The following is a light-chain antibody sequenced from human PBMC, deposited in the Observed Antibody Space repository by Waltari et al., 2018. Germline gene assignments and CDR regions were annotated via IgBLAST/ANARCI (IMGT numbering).Light chain of an antibody. Sequence: VVMTQSPLSLAITPGQPASISCRSSQSLVNSNGNTYLSWFQQKPGQPPRLLIYQVSKRFSGVPDKISGSGAGTDFTLKISRVEAEDVGVYYCGQGVQNPTFGQGTKVEIK. V-gene: IGKV2-30*01. CDR2: QVS. CDR3: GQGVQNPT. CDR1: QSLVNSNGNTY. J-gene: IGKJ1*01.